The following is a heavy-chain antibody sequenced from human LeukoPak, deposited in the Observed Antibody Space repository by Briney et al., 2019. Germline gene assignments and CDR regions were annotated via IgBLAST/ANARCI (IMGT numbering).Heavy chain of an antibody. D-gene: IGHD1-1*01. V-gene: IGHV1-46*01. CDR1: GYTFTSYY. CDR3: ARGGRGEGTGTTRVAFDI. J-gene: IGHJ3*02. Sequence: ASVKVSCKAAGYTFTSYYMHWVRQAPGQGLEWMGTINPSGGSTSYAQKFQGRVTMTRDTSTSTVYMGLSSLRSEDTAVYYCARGGRGEGTGTTRVAFDIWGQGTMVTVSS. CDR2: INPSGGST.